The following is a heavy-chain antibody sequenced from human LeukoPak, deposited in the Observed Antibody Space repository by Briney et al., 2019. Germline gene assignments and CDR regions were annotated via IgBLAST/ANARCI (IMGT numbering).Heavy chain of an antibody. CDR1: GFTFNHYG. J-gene: IGHJ4*02. Sequence: PGGSLRLSCVGSGFTFNHYGMHWVRQAPGKGLEWVALISYDGSSKYYADSVKGRFTISRANSKNTLYLQMNSLRVEDTAVYYCATDKYSYGQFDYWGQGTLVTVSS. V-gene: IGHV3-30*03. D-gene: IGHD5-18*01. CDR2: ISYDGSSK. CDR3: ATDKYSYGQFDY.